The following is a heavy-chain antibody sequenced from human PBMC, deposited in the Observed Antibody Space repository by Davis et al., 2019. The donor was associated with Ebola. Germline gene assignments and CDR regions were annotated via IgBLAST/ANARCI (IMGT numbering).Heavy chain of an antibody. J-gene: IGHJ4*02. CDR3: ARVGYDYGAYVGFDY. D-gene: IGHD4-17*01. V-gene: IGHV4-34*01. Sequence: MPSETLSLTCAVYGGSFSGYYWSWIRQPPGKGLEWIGEINHSGSTNYNPSLKSRVTISVDKSKNQFSLKLSSVTAADTAVYYCARVGYDYGAYVGFDYWGQGILVTVSS. CDR2: INHSGST. CDR1: GGSFSGYY.